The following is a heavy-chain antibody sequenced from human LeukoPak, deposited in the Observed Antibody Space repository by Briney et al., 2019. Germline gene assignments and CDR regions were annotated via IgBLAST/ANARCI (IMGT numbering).Heavy chain of an antibody. V-gene: IGHV3-21*01. J-gene: IGHJ4*02. Sequence: GGSLRLSCAASGFMFNRYWMTWLRQAPGKGLEWVSSISSSSSYIYYADSVKGRFTISRDNAKNSLYLQMNSLRAEDTAVYYCARPGEYYYDSSGSPLDYWGQGTLVTVSS. D-gene: IGHD3-22*01. CDR1: GFMFNRYW. CDR2: ISSSSSYI. CDR3: ARPGEYYYDSSGSPLDY.